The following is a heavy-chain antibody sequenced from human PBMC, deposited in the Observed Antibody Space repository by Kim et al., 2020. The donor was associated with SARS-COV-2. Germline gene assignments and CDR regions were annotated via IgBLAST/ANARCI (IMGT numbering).Heavy chain of an antibody. CDR3: ARDSYVSVAARPYYYYGMDV. CDR1: GFTVSSNY. V-gene: IGHV3-53*01. Sequence: GGSLRLSCAASGFTVSSNYMSWVRQAPGKGLEWVSVIYSGGSTYYADSGKGRFTISRDNYKNTLYLQMNTLRAEDTAVYYCARDSYVSVAARPYYYYGMDVWGQGTTVTVSS. J-gene: IGHJ6*02. D-gene: IGHD6-6*01. CDR2: IYSGGST.